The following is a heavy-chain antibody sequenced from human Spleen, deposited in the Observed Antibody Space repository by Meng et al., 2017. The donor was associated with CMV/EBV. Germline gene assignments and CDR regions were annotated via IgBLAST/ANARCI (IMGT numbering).Heavy chain of an antibody. CDR3: ASAHCSGGSCLYYYYYGMDV. J-gene: IGHJ6*02. CDR1: GGSISSSSYY. V-gene: IGHV4-39*01. Sequence: SETLSLTCTVSGGSISSSSYYWGWIRQPPGKGLEWIGSIYYSGSTYYNPSLKSRVTISVDTSKNQFSRKLSSVTAADTAVYYCASAHCSGGSCLYYYYYGMDVWGQGTTVTVSS. D-gene: IGHD2-15*01. CDR2: IYYSGST.